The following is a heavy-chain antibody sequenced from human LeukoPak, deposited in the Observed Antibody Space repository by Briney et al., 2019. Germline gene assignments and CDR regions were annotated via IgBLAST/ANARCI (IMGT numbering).Heavy chain of an antibody. Sequence: GSLRLSCAASGFTFSDYYMSWIRQPAGKGLEWIGRVYTSGSTNYNPSLKSRVTISVDTSKKQFSLKLSSVTAADTAVYYCAREKIGYYDGSGRGWFDPWGQGTLVTVSS. CDR3: AREKIGYYDGSGRGWFDP. D-gene: IGHD3-22*01. CDR1: GFTFSDYY. J-gene: IGHJ5*02. V-gene: IGHV4-4*07. CDR2: VYTSGST.